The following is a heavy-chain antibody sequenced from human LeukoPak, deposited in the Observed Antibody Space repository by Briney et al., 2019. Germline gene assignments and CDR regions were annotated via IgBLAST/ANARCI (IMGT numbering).Heavy chain of an antibody. CDR1: GFTFSSYA. J-gene: IGHJ3*02. Sequence: GGSLRLSCAASGFTFSSYAMSWVRQAPGKGLERVSAISGSGGSTYYADSVKGRFTISRDNSKNTLYLQMNSLKTEDTAVYYCTRRVLGYCSGGSCYGDAFDIWGQGTMVTVSS. D-gene: IGHD2-15*01. V-gene: IGHV3-23*01. CDR3: TRRVLGYCSGGSCYGDAFDI. CDR2: ISGSGGST.